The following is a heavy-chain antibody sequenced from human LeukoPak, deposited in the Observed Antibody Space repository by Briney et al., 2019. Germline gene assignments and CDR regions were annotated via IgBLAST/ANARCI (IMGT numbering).Heavy chain of an antibody. J-gene: IGHJ5*02. CDR1: GITLSTGR. CDR2: IKDDGGEK. D-gene: IGHD6-13*01. Sequence: GGSLRLSCAASGITLSTGRMSWVRQTPGRGLEWLASIKDDGGEKYYVDSVKGRFTISRDNTMNSLYLQMNNLRAEDTAVYYCARGASSSPNWFDPWGQGTLVTVSS. CDR3: ARGASSSPNWFDP. V-gene: IGHV3-7*04.